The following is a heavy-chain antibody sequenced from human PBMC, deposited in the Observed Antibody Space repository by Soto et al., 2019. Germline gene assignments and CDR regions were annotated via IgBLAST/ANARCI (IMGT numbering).Heavy chain of an antibody. J-gene: IGHJ4*02. CDR2: ISAYNGNT. CDR1: GYTFTSYG. V-gene: IGHV1-18*01. CDR3: ARDRDIAVAGDFDY. D-gene: IGHD6-19*01. Sequence: ASVKVSCKASGYTFTSYGISWVRQAPGQGLEWMGWISAYNGNTNYAQKLQGRVTMTTDTSTSTAYMELRSLRSDDTAVYYCARDRDIAVAGDFDYWGQGTLVTVSS.